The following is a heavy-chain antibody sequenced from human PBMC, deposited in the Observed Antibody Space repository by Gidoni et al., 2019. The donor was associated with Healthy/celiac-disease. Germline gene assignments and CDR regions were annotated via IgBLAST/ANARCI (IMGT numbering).Heavy chain of an antibody. V-gene: IGHV4-39*01. CDR2: IYYSGRT. CDR1: GCSIIRSSSD. J-gene: IGHJ4*02. D-gene: IGHD3-10*01. Sequence: LQLQESGPGLVKPSETLSLTCTVSGCSIIRSSSDWGWIRQPPGKGLEWLGSIYYSGRTYYNPSLKSRVTISGDTSKNQFSLKLSSVTAADTAVYYCARINESGGFGEFDYWGQGTLVTVSS. CDR3: ARINESGGFGEFDY.